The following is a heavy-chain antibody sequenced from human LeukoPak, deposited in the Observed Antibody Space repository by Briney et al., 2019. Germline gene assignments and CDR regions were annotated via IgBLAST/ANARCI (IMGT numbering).Heavy chain of an antibody. CDR3: ARNGYSSSWSTNSFDY. V-gene: IGHV7-4-1*02. CDR2: INTNTGNP. D-gene: IGHD6-13*01. Sequence: ASVKVSCKASGGAFSSYAISWVRQAPGQGLEWMGWINTNTGNPTYAQGFTGRFVFSLDTSVSTAYLQISSLKAEDTAVYYCARNGYSSSWSTNSFDYWGQGTLVTVSS. CDR1: GGAFSSYA. J-gene: IGHJ4*02.